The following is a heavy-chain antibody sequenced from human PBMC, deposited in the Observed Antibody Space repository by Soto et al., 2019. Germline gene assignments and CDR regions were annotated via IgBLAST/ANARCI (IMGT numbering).Heavy chain of an antibody. CDR3: AKSYSRSSVYYYGMDV. CDR1: GFTFSSYA. J-gene: IGHJ6*02. D-gene: IGHD6-6*01. CDR2: ISGSGGST. V-gene: IGHV3-23*01. Sequence: PGGSLRLSCAASGFTFSSYAMSWVRQAPGKGLEWVSAISGSGGSTYYADSVKGRFTISRDNSKNTLYLQMNSLRAEDTAVYYCAKSYSRSSVYYYGMDVWGPGTTVTV.